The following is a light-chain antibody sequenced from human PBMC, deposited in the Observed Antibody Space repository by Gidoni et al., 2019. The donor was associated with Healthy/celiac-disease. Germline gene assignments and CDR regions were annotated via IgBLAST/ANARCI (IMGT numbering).Light chain of an antibody. CDR2: DAS. Sequence: DIHMTHSPSSLSASVGDRVTITCQASQDISNYLNWYQQKPGKAPKLLIYDASNLETGVPSRFSGSGSGTDFTFTISSLQPEDIATYYCQQYDNLPYSFGPXTKLEIK. CDR1: QDISNY. V-gene: IGKV1-33*01. CDR3: QQYDNLPYS. J-gene: IGKJ2*03.